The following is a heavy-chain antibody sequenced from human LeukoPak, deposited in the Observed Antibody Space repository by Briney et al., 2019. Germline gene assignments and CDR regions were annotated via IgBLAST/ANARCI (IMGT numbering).Heavy chain of an antibody. J-gene: IGHJ6*04. D-gene: IGHD3-10*02. Sequence: LPGGSLRLSCAASGFTFSTFWIHWVRQAPGKGLVWVSRINSDGSSTTYADSVKGRFTISRDNAKNSLYLQMNSLRAEDTAVYYCAELGITMIGGVWGKGTTVTISS. CDR1: GFTFSTFW. CDR2: INSDGSST. CDR3: AELGITMIGGV. V-gene: IGHV3-74*01.